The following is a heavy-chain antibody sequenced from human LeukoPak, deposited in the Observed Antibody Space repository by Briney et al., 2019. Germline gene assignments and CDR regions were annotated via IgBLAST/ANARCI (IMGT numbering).Heavy chain of an antibody. Sequence: PSETLSLTCTVSGGSISGSSYHWVWIRQPPGEGLYWIATIGYSGTTYYNPSLKSRVTISVDTSKNQFSLRLNSLTAADTAVYYCATYYYTATYTYFDHWGQGTLVTVPS. CDR2: IGYSGTT. J-gene: IGHJ4*02. V-gene: IGHV4-39*01. CDR1: GGSISGSSYH. CDR3: ATYYYTATYTYFDH. D-gene: IGHD3-3*01.